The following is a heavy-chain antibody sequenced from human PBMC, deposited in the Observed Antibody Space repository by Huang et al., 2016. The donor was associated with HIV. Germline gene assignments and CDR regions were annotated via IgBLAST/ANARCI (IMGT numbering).Heavy chain of an antibody. CDR3: ARVFPGGLVDN. Sequence: EVQLVESGGGLVQPGGSLRLSCAASGFTFNSCAMHWVRQAPGKGLEYVSGISDDGVSTYYADSVKGRFTISRDNSKNTLFLQMGSLRREDMAVYYCARVFPGGLVDNWGQGTLVTVSS. V-gene: IGHV3-64*07. D-gene: IGHD3-10*02. CDR2: ISDDGVST. J-gene: IGHJ4*02. CDR1: GFTFNSCA.